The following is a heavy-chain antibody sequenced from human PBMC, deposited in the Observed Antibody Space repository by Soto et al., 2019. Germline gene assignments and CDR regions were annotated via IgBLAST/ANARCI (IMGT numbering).Heavy chain of an antibody. Sequence: EVQLLESGGGLVQPGGSLRLSCAASGFNFNNFAMSWVRQAPGKGLEWVSIIRGGAGKTSYADSVRGRFTISRDTSNKTLYLQMKSLSAEDTAVYYCTTDLSLHSDFWNGFYADNWGQGTLVTVSS. J-gene: IGHJ4*02. D-gene: IGHD3-3*01. CDR2: IRGGAGKT. CDR3: TTDLSLHSDFWNGFYADN. CDR1: GFNFNNFA. V-gene: IGHV3-23*01.